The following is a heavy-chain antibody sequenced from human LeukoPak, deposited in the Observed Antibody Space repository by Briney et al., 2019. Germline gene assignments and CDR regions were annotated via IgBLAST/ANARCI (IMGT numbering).Heavy chain of an antibody. V-gene: IGHV4-34*01. J-gene: IGHJ5*02. D-gene: IGHD3-3*01. Sequence: SETLSLTCAVYGGSFSGYYWSWIRQPPGKGLEWIGEINHSGGTNYNPSLKSRVTISVDTSKNQFSLKLSSVTAADTAVYYCARLMIFGVVRNWFGPWGQGTLVTVSS. CDR3: ARLMIFGVVRNWFGP. CDR2: INHSGGT. CDR1: GGSFSGYY.